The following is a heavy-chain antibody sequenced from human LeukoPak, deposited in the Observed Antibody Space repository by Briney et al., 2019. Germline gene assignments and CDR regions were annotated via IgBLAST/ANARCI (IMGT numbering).Heavy chain of an antibody. CDR1: GYTFASYD. CDR2: MNPNIGNT. Sequence: ASVKVSCKASGYTFASYDINWVRQATGQGLEWMGWMNPNIGNTGYAQKFQGRITMTRNTSISTAYMELSSLRSEDTAVYYCARGPQGELDYWGQGTLVTVSS. J-gene: IGHJ4*02. CDR3: ARGPQGELDY. D-gene: IGHD3-16*01. V-gene: IGHV1-8*01.